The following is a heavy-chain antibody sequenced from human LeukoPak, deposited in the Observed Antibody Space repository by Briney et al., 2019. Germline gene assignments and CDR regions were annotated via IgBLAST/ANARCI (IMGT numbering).Heavy chain of an antibody. CDR2: ISSSGSTI. V-gene: IGHV3-48*04. J-gene: IGHJ4*02. Sequence: GGSLRLSCAASGFTFSTYGMHWVRQAPGKGLEWVSYISSSGSTIYYADSVKGRFTISRGNAKNSLYLQMNSLRAEDTAVYYCARDLMDIVVVPAASIDYWGQGTLVTVSS. CDR3: ARDLMDIVVVPAASIDY. D-gene: IGHD2-2*03. CDR1: GFTFSTYG.